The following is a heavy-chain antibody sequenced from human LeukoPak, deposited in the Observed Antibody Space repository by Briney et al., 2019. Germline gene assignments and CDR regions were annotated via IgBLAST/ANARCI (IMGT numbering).Heavy chain of an antibody. J-gene: IGHJ3*02. Sequence: PGGSLRLSCAASGFTFSSYSMKWVRQAPGKGLEWVSSISSSSNYIYYADSVKGRFTISRDNAKNSLYLQMNSLRAGDTAVYYCARVSILIVPYYAFDIWGQGTMVTVSS. D-gene: IGHD2/OR15-2a*01. CDR2: ISSSSNYI. CDR1: GFTFSSYS. V-gene: IGHV3-21*01. CDR3: ARVSILIVPYYAFDI.